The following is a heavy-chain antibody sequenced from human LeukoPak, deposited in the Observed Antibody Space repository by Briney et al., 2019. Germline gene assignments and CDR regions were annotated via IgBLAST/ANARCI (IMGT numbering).Heavy chain of an antibody. V-gene: IGHV3-30*18. J-gene: IGHJ4*02. D-gene: IGHD4-17*01. Sequence: GGSLRLSCAASGFTFSSYGMHWVRQAPGKGLEWVAVISYDGSNKYYADSVKGRFTISRDNSKNTLYLQMNSLRAEDTAVYYCAKSVGSYYFDYWGQGTLVAVSS. CDR3: AKSVGSYYFDY. CDR2: ISYDGSNK. CDR1: GFTFSSYG.